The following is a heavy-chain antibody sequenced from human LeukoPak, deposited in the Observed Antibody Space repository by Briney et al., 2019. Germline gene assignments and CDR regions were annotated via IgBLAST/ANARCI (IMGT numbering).Heavy chain of an antibody. CDR2: ISYSGNT. D-gene: IGHD1-26*01. V-gene: IGHV4-59*01. Sequence: SETLSLTCTVSGDFISSYYWSWIRQPPGKGLEWIGYISYSGNTNHNPSLKNRVTISIDTSNNHFSLRLTSVTAADTAVYYCARVGRGDHTWGSYSFDYWGRGTLVTVSS. J-gene: IGHJ4*02. CDR1: GDFISSYY. CDR3: ARVGRGDHTWGSYSFDY.